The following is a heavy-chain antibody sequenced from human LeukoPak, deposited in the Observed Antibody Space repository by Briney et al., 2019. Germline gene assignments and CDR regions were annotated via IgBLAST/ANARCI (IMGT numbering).Heavy chain of an antibody. CDR1: GFTVSSNY. CDR3: ARDSSGYQSY. CDR2: IYSGGST. D-gene: IGHD3-22*01. J-gene: IGHJ4*02. Sequence: PGGSLRLSCAASGFTVSSNYMSWVRQAPGKGLEWVSVIYSGGSTYYADSVKGLFTISRDNSKNTLYLQMNSLRAEDTAVYYCARDSSGYQSYWGQGTLVTVSS. V-gene: IGHV3-66*02.